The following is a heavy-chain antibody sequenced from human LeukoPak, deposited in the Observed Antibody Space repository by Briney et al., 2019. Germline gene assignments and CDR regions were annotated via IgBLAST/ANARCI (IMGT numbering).Heavy chain of an antibody. D-gene: IGHD6-6*01. Sequence: SETLSLTCTVSGGSISNYYRSWIRQPPGKGLEWIGYIYYTGSTNYNPSLTSRVNISVDTSKNQFSLNLTSVTAAGTAVYYCARWGSIAVARFDYWGQGTLVTVSS. J-gene: IGHJ4*02. V-gene: IGHV4-59*01. CDR2: IYYTGST. CDR3: ARWGSIAVARFDY. CDR1: GGSISNYY.